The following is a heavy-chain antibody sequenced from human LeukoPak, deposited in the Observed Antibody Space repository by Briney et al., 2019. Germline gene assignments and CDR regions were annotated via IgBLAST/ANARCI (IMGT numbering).Heavy chain of an antibody. CDR1: GGSISSYY. Sequence: SETLSLTCTVSGGSISSYYWSWIRQPPGKGLEWIGYIYYSGSTNYNPSLKSRVTITKDTSKNQFSLKLSSVTAADTAVYYCARERLGHYYYGMDVWGQGTTVTVSS. CDR2: IYYSGST. CDR3: ARERLGHYYYGMDV. J-gene: IGHJ6*02. V-gene: IGHV4-59*12. D-gene: IGHD3-9*01.